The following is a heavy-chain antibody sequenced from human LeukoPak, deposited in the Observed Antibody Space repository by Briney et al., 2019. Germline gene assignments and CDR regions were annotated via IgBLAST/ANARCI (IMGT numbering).Heavy chain of an antibody. CDR1: RFPLRSYQ. CDR2: FSSNGSII. Sequence: RGCLRHSCGAPRFPLRSYQMNSVRQAPAKGLELVSYFSSNGSIIYYAASVKDRFTISRDNAKNSLYLQMNSLRAEDTAVYYCARDRLTSSYYYGMDVWGKGTTVTVSS. D-gene: IGHD6-19*01. V-gene: IGHV3-48*03. J-gene: IGHJ6*04. CDR3: ARDRLTSSYYYGMDV.